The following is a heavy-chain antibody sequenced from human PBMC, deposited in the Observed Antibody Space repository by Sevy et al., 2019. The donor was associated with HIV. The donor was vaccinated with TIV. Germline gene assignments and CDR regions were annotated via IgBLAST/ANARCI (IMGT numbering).Heavy chain of an antibody. D-gene: IGHD3-10*01. J-gene: IGHJ6*04. CDR3: ATLAGGGVRGVSTVDV. CDR2: INHSGST. Sequence: SETLSLTCAVYGGSFSGYYWSWIRQPPGKGLEWIGEINHSGSTNYNPSLKSRVTISVDTSKNQFSLKLSSVTAADTAVYYCATLAGGGVRGVSTVDVWVKGTTVTVSS. CDR1: GGSFSGYY. V-gene: IGHV4-34*01.